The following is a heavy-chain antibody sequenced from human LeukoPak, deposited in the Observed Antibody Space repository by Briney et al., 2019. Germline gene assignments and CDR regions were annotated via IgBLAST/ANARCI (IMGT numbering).Heavy chain of an antibody. J-gene: IGHJ4*02. CDR3: ARRLGGSGSYYY. Sequence: PSETLSLTCSVSGGSISSSIYYWGWVRQPPGKGLEWIGSIYYSGSTYYNPSLKSRVTVSVDTSKNQFSLKLRSVTAADTAVYYCARRLGGSGSYYYWGQGTLVTVSS. D-gene: IGHD3-10*01. CDR2: IYYSGST. V-gene: IGHV4-39*01. CDR1: GGSISSSIYY.